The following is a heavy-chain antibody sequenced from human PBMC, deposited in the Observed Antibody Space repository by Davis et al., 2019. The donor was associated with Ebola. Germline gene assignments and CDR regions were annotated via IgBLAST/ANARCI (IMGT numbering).Heavy chain of an antibody. CDR3: VHRFLTTTVDYGMDV. Sequence: SGPTLAKPTQTLTLTCTLSGFSLSTTAVGVGWIRQPSGKALEWLALIYWDNDKRYSPSLKSRLTITKDNSKNQVVLTMTHMDAVDTATYYCVHRFLTTTVDYGMDVWGQGTTVTVSS. J-gene: IGHJ6*02. V-gene: IGHV2-5*02. CDR2: IYWDNDK. D-gene: IGHD1-1*01. CDR1: GFSLSTTAVG.